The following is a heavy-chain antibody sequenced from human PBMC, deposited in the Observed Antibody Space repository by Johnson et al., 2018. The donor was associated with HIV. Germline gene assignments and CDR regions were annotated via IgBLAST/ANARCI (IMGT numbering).Heavy chain of an antibody. V-gene: IGHV3-53*05. CDR2: IYSGGST. CDR3: ASPYEWGTGAFDI. J-gene: IGHJ3*02. CDR1: GFTVSSNY. Sequence: GGLIQPGGSLRLSCAASGFTVSSNYMSWVRQAPGKGLEWVSVIYSGGSTYYADSVKGRFTISRDNAKNSLYLQMNSLRAEDTAVYYCASPYEWGTGAFDIWGQGTMVTVSS. D-gene: IGHD7-27*01.